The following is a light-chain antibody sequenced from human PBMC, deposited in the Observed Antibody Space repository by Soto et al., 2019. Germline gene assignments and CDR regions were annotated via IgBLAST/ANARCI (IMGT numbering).Light chain of an antibody. CDR3: QSYDSSNHWV. Sequence: NFMLTQPHSVSESPGKTVTISCTGSGGSFASNSVQWYQQRPGSVPSTLIYEDNQRPTGVPDRFSGSIDSSSNSASLIISGLQTEDEADYYCQSYDSSNHWVFGGGTKVTVL. CDR2: EDN. CDR1: GGSFASNS. J-gene: IGLJ3*02. V-gene: IGLV6-57*02.